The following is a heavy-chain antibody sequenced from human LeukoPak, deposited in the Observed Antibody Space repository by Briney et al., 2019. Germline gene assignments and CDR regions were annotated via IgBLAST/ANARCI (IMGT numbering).Heavy chain of an antibody. D-gene: IGHD6-19*01. CDR1: GGSFSGYY. CDR2: INHSGST. Sequence: SETLSLTCAVYGGSFSGYYWSWIRQPPGKGLEWIGEINHSGSTNYNPSLKSRVTISVDTSKNQFSLKLSSVTAADTAVYYCASGNKRIAVAGTAFDIWGQGTMVTASS. J-gene: IGHJ3*02. V-gene: IGHV4-34*01. CDR3: ASGNKRIAVAGTAFDI.